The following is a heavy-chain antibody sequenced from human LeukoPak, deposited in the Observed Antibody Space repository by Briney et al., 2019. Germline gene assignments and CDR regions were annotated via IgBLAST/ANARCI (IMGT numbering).Heavy chain of an antibody. Sequence: GGSLRLSCAASGFTFSSIWMSWVRQAPGKGLEGVANIKHEGSETNYVDSVEGRFSISRDNAKNSLHLQMNSLGVEDTAVYYCAKNGGPHGMDVWGLGTTVTVSS. CDR1: GFTFSSIW. CDR3: AKNGGPHGMDV. V-gene: IGHV3-7*02. D-gene: IGHD3-16*01. CDR2: IKHEGSET. J-gene: IGHJ6*02.